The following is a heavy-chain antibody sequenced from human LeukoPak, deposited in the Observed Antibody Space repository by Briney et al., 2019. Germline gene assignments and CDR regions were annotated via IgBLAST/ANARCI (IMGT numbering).Heavy chain of an antibody. CDR2: FSGSGGST. D-gene: IGHD1-26*01. Sequence: GGSLRLSCAASGFTFSSYAMSWVRQAPGKGLECISGFSGSGGSTYYADSVKGRFTISRDNSKNTLYLQMNSLRAEDTAVYYCAKDQVGATAHWGQGTLVTVSS. CDR1: GFTFSSYA. CDR3: AKDQVGATAH. V-gene: IGHV3-23*01. J-gene: IGHJ4*02.